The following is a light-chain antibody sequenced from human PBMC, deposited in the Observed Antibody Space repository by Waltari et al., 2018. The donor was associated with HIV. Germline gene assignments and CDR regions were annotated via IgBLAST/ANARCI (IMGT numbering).Light chain of an antibody. V-gene: IGLV2-11*01. CDR1: NSDVGGYNY. CDR2: DVT. J-gene: IGLJ2*01. CDR3: CSYAGSYTWL. Sequence: QSALTQPRSVSGSPGQSVTISCIGTNSDVGGYNYVSWYRQHPGDAPKLIIYDVTKRPSVVPDRFSGAKSVNTASLTVSGLQADDEAEYYCCSYAGSYTWLFGGGTKLTVL.